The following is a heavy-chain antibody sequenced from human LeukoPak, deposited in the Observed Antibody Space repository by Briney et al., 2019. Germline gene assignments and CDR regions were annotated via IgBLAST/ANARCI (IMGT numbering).Heavy chain of an antibody. CDR1: GFTFSSYA. V-gene: IGHV3-30-3*01. CDR3: AREEYSGSYFAWFDP. D-gene: IGHD1-26*01. CDR2: ISYDGSNK. J-gene: IGHJ5*02. Sequence: GGSLRLSCAASGFTFSSYAMHWVRQAPGKGLEWVAVISYDGSNKYYADSVKGRFTISRDNSKNTLYLQMNSLRAEDTAVYYCAREEYSGSYFAWFDPWGQGTLVTVSS.